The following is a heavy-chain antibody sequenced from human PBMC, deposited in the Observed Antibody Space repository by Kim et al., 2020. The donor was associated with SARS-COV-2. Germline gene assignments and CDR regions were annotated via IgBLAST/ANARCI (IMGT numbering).Heavy chain of an antibody. CDR3: ARAPAREYGMDV. J-gene: IGHJ6*02. D-gene: IGHD2-2*01. CDR2: ISYDGSNK. CDR1: GFTFSSYA. Sequence: GGSLRLSCAASGFTFSSYAMHWVRQAPGKGLEWVAVISYDGSNKYYADSVKGRFTISRDNSKNTLYLQMNSLRAEDTAVYYCARAPAREYGMDVWGQGTT. V-gene: IGHV3-30-3*01.